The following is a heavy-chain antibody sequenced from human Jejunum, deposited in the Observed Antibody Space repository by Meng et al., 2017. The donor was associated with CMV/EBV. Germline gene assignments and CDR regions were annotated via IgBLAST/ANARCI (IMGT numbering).Heavy chain of an antibody. J-gene: IGHJ4*02. CDR3: ARGFTNGWQPFDF. V-gene: IGHV1-69*01. CDR1: GCAFHHYA. CDR2: IIAVLTTP. D-gene: IGHD2-8*01. Sequence: QLGAELQMSGFSVRLSVTHSGCAFHHYALPRVRQAPGQGLEWMGGIIAVLTTPNYAPKFQGRLTIPADASTGTTYMELSSLTSEDTAVYFCARGFTNGWQPFDFWGQGTLVTVSS.